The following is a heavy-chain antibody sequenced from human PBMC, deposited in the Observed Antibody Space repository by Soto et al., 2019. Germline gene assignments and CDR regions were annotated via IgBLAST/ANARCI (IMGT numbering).Heavy chain of an antibody. Sequence: SETLSLTCTVSGGSVSSGSYYWSWIRQPPGKGLEWIGYIYYSGSTNYNPSLKSRVTISVDTSKNQFSLKLSSVTAADTAVYYCARLSGYDSYYYYGMHGWGQGTTVTVSS. D-gene: IGHD5-12*01. J-gene: IGHJ6*02. CDR1: GGSVSSGSYY. CDR3: ARLSGYDSYYYYGMHG. CDR2: IYYSGST. V-gene: IGHV4-61*01.